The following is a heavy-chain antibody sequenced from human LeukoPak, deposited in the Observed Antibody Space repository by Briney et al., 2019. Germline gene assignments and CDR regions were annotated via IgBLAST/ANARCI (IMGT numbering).Heavy chain of an antibody. CDR3: ARTTEGGYTYDYFYYYYMDV. J-gene: IGHJ6*03. Sequence: SETLSLTCAVYGGSFSGYYWSWIRQPPGKGLEWIGYIYYSGSTNYNPSLKSRVTISVDTSKNHFSLKLSSVTAADTAVYYCARTTEGGYTYDYFYYYYMDVWGKGTTVTISS. V-gene: IGHV4-59*01. CDR1: GGSFSGYY. CDR2: IYYSGST. D-gene: IGHD5-18*01.